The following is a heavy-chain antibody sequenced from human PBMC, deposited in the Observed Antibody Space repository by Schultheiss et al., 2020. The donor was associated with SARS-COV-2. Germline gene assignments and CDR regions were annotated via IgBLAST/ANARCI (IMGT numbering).Heavy chain of an antibody. Sequence: GGSLRLSCAASGFTFSSYSMNWVRQAPGKGLEWVSSISSSSSYIYYADSVKGRFTISRDNSKNTLFLQMDNLRADDTAIYYCAKGKIQFLDSWGQGTLVTVSS. J-gene: IGHJ4*02. CDR2: ISSSSSYI. V-gene: IGHV3-21*04. CDR3: AKGKIQFLDS. CDR1: GFTFSSYS. D-gene: IGHD5-24*01.